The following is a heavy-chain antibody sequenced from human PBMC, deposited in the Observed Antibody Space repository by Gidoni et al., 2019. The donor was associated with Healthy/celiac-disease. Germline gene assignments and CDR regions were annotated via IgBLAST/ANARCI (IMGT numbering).Heavy chain of an antibody. V-gene: IGHV3-23*01. Sequence: EVQLLESGGGLVQPGGSLRLSCAASRFPFSSYAMSWVRQAPGKGLEWVSAISGSGGSTYYADSVKGRFTISRDNSKNTLYLQMNSLRAEDTAVYYCAKDHSSGSYAFDIWGQGTMVTVSS. CDR3: AKDHSSGSYAFDI. CDR2: ISGSGGST. D-gene: IGHD6-19*01. CDR1: RFPFSSYA. J-gene: IGHJ3*02.